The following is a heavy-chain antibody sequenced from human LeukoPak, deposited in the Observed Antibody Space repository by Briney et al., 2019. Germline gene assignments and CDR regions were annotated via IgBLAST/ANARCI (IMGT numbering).Heavy chain of an antibody. Sequence: GRSLRLSCAASGFTFSSYGMHWVRQTPGKGLEWVAVISSDGSDKYYADSVKGRFTISRDNSKNTLYLQMNSLRAEDTAVYYCAKTLYGDYIPPWYFDLWGRGTLVTVSS. J-gene: IGHJ2*01. CDR3: AKTLYGDYIPPWYFDL. D-gene: IGHD4-17*01. V-gene: IGHV3-30*18. CDR2: ISSDGSDK. CDR1: GFTFSSYG.